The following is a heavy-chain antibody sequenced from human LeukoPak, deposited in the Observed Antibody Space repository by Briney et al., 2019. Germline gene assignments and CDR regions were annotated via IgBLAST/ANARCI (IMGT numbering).Heavy chain of an antibody. D-gene: IGHD6-6*01. J-gene: IGHJ5*02. CDR1: GYTFTSYD. V-gene: IGHV1-8*01. Sequence: ASVTVSFMASGYTFTSYDINWVRQATGQGLAWMGWMNPNSGNTGYAQKFQGRVTVTRNTSISTAYMELSSLRSEDTAVYYCARLVAARLSWFDPWGQGTLVTVSS. CDR2: MNPNSGNT. CDR3: ARLVAARLSWFDP.